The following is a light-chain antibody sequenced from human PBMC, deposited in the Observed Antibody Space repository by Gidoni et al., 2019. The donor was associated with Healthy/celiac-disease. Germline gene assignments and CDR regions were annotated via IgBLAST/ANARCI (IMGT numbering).Light chain of an antibody. CDR1: SGINVGTYR. V-gene: IGLV5-45*03. J-gene: IGLJ2*01. CDR3: MIWHSSAVV. CDR2: YKSDSDK. Sequence: QAVLTQPSSLFASPGASASLTCTLRSGINVGTYRIYWYQQKPGSPPQYLLRYKSDSDKQQGSGVPSRFSGSKDASANAGILLISGLQCEDEADYYCMIWHSSAVVFGGGTKLTVL.